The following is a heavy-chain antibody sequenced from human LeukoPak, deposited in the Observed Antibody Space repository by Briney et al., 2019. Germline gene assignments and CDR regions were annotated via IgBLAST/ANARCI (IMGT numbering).Heavy chain of an antibody. CDR1: GGSISSSSYY. V-gene: IGHV4-39*07. D-gene: IGHD6-6*01. Sequence: PSETLSLTCTVSGGSISSSSYYWGWIRQPPGKGLEWIGSISYSGSTYYNPSLKSRVTILVDTSKNQVSLKLSSVTAADTAVYFCARDWGVEGRPGYMDVWGKGTTVTISS. CDR2: ISYSGST. CDR3: ARDWGVEGRPGYMDV. J-gene: IGHJ6*03.